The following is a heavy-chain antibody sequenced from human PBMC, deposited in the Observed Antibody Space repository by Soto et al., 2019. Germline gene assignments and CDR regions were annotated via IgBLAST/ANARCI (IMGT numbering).Heavy chain of an antibody. Sequence: EVQLLESGGGLVQPGGSLRLSCAASGFTFSSYAMSWVRQAPGKGLEWVSAISGSGGSTYYADSVKGRFTNSRDNSKNTLYLQMNSLRAEDTAVYYCAKDTPFLVLMVYAEGGFDPWGQGTLVTVSS. J-gene: IGHJ5*02. V-gene: IGHV3-23*01. CDR3: AKDTPFLVLMVYAEGGFDP. CDR1: GFTFSSYA. D-gene: IGHD2-8*01. CDR2: ISGSGGST.